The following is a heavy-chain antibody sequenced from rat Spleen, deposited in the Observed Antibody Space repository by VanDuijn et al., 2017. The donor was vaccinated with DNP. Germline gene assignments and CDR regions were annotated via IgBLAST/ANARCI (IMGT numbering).Heavy chain of an antibody. Sequence: EERLVESGGDLVQPGRSLKLSCVASGFTFNNYWMTWIRQVPGRGLEWVASISSSGDASFSPDSVKGRFTVSRNNIQNTLYLEMNSLRSEDTATYYCARTDGSYGFDYWGQGVMVTVSS. D-gene: IGHD1-3*01. CDR2: ISSSGDAS. J-gene: IGHJ2*01. CDR3: ARTDGSYGFDY. CDR1: GFTFNNYW. V-gene: IGHV5-31*01.